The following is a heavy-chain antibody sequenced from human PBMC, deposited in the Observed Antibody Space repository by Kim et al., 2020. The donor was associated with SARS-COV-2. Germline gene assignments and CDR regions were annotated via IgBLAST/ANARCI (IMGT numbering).Heavy chain of an antibody. CDR1: GFTFSDYY. CDR3: ARGSGLYYYDSSGYYFKAAPYYFDY. Sequence: GGSLRLSCAASGFTFSDYYMSWIRQAPGKGLEWVSYISSSGSTIYYADSVKGRFTISRDNAKNSLYLQTNSLRAEDTAVYYCARGSGLYYYDSSGYYFKAAPYYFDYWGQGTLVTVSS. J-gene: IGHJ4*02. CDR2: ISSSGSTI. D-gene: IGHD3-22*01. V-gene: IGHV3-11*01.